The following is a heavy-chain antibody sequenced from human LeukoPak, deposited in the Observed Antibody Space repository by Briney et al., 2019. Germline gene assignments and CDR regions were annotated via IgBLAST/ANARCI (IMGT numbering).Heavy chain of an antibody. CDR3: ARDYAGSPDY. CDR2: INGDGSTT. V-gene: IGHV3-74*03. Sequence: GGSLRLSCTASGFTFSTYWITWVRQSPGKGLVWVALINGDGSTTTHADSVKGRFTISRDNAKNTAYLQMNSLRDEDTAVYFCARDYAGSPDYWGQGTLVTVSA. D-gene: IGHD3-10*01. J-gene: IGHJ4*02. CDR1: GFTFSTYW.